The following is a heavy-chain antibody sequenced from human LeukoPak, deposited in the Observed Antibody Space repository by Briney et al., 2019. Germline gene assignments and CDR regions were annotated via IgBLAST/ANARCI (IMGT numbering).Heavy chain of an antibody. J-gene: IGHJ4*02. D-gene: IGHD2-2*02. CDR2: ISYDGSNK. CDR3: AKGGCVVVPADIGYFDY. V-gene: IGHV3-30-3*01. CDR1: GFTFCSYV. Sequence: GRSLRLSCAASGFTFCSYVMRWVRQAPGKGLEWVAVISYDGSNKYYAHSVKGRFTNSRDNTKNTLYLQMDSLRAEDTAVYYCAKGGCVVVPADIGYFDYWGQGTLVTVSS.